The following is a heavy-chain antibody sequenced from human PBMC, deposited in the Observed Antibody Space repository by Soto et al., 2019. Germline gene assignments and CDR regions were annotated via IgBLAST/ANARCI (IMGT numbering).Heavy chain of an antibody. Sequence: GGSLRLSCAASGFTFSSYAMHWVRQAPGKGLERVALISYDGSDKDYADSVKGRFTISRDNSRNTLFLQMNSLRAEDTAVYYCARDRVLRFLEWLPYYGMDVWGQGTTVTVSS. CDR2: ISYDGSDK. V-gene: IGHV3-30-3*01. J-gene: IGHJ6*02. CDR3: ARDRVLRFLEWLPYYGMDV. D-gene: IGHD3-3*01. CDR1: GFTFSSYA.